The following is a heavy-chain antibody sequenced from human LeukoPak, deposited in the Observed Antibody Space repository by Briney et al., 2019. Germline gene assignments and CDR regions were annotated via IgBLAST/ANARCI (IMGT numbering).Heavy chain of an antibody. CDR1: GFTFSSYG. V-gene: IGHV3-30*03. Sequence: PGRSLRLSCAASGFTFSSYGMHWVRQAPGKGLEWVAVISFDGSSKDYAQSVKGRFTISRDNAKNSLYLQMNSLRAEDTAVYYCASKGYNDYWGQGTLVTVSS. CDR3: ASKGYNDY. CDR2: ISFDGSSK. D-gene: IGHD3-10*01. J-gene: IGHJ4*02.